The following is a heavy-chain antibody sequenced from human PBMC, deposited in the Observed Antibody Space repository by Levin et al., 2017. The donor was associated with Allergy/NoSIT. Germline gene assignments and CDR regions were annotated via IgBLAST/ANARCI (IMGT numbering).Heavy chain of an antibody. V-gene: IGHV3-48*01. J-gene: IGHJ4*02. CDR3: ARDRDYYDSSGYARFDY. CDR2: ISSSSSTI. D-gene: IGHD3-22*01. CDR1: GFTFSSYS. Sequence: LSLTCAASGFTFSSYSMNWVRQAPGKGLEWVSYISSSSSTIYYADSVKGRFTISRDNAKNSLYLQMNSLRVEDTAVYYCARDRDYYDSSGYARFDYWGQGTLVTVSS.